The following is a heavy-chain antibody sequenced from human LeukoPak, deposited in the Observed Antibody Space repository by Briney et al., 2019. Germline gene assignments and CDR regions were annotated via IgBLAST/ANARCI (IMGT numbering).Heavy chain of an antibody. CDR2: ISSSGSTI. D-gene: IGHD3-22*01. CDR3: ARDRGHYYDSRLGAFDI. V-gene: IGHV3-11*01. Sequence: PGGSLRLSCAASRFTFSDYYMSWIRQAPGKGLEWVSYISSSGSTIYYADSVKGRFTISRDNAKNSLYLRMNSLRAEDTAVYYCARDRGHYYDSRLGAFDIWGQGTMVTVSS. J-gene: IGHJ3*02. CDR1: RFTFSDYY.